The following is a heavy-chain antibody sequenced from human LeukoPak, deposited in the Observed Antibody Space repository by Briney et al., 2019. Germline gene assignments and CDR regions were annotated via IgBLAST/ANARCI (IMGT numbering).Heavy chain of an antibody. CDR2: IYTSGST. D-gene: IGHD6-19*01. CDR1: GGSISSYY. CDR3: ARGTVAGLFDY. Sequence: SETLSLTCTVSGGSISSYYWSWIRQPAGKGLEWIGRIYTSGSTNYNPSLKSRVTMSVGTSKNQFSLKLSSVTAADTAVYYCARGTVAGLFDYWAREPWSPSPQ. J-gene: IGHJ4*02. V-gene: IGHV4-4*07.